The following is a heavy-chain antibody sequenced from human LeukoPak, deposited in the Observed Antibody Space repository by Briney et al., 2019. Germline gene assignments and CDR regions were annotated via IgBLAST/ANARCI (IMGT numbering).Heavy chain of an antibody. CDR1: GGSISSYY. CDR2: IYYSGST. V-gene: IGHV4-59*01. Sequence: SETLSLTCTVSGGSISSYYWSWIRQPPGKGLERIGYIYYSGSTNYSPSLKSRVTISVDTSKNQFSLNLSSVTAADTAVYYCARFGSLREPIHDYWGQGTLVTVSS. D-gene: IGHD3-16*01. J-gene: IGHJ4*02. CDR3: ARFGSLREPIHDY.